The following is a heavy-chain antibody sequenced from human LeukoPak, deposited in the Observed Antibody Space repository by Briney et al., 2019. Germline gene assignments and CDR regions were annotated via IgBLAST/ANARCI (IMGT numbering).Heavy chain of an antibody. CDR1: GYTLTELS. D-gene: IGHD3-22*01. CDR3: VTGYDSSGYDYSLFDY. CDR2: FDPEDGET. J-gene: IGHJ4*02. V-gene: IGHV1-24*01. Sequence: GASVKVSCQVSGYTLTELSMHWVRQAPAKGLEWMGGFDPEDGETIYAQKFQGRVTMTEDTSTDTAYMELSSLRSEDTAVYYCVTGYDSSGYDYSLFDYWGQGTLVTVSS.